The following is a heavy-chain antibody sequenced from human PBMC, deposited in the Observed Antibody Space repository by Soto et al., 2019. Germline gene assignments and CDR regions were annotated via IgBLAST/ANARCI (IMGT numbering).Heavy chain of an antibody. CDR1: GGSISSGGYS. V-gene: IGHV4-30-2*01. CDR3: ARAHGSGWGAFDI. D-gene: IGHD3-10*01. J-gene: IGHJ3*02. Sequence: PSETLSLTCAVSGGSISSGGYSWSWIRQPPGKGLEWIGYIYHSGSTYYNPSLKSRVTISVDRSKNQFSLKLSSVTAADTAVYYCARAHGSGWGAFDIWGQGTMVT. CDR2: IYHSGST.